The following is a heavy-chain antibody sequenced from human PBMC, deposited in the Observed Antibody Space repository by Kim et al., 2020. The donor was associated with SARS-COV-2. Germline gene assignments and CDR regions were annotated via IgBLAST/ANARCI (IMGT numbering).Heavy chain of an antibody. Sequence: GGSLRLSCAASGFIFSSYVIHWFRQAPGKGLEWVAVISHGEINQYYADSVKGRFTVSRDNSRNTLYLQINSLRTEDTAVYYCARELYYSPTSGRVAPSFDFGGQGTSVTVPS. CDR2: ISHGEINQ. D-gene: IGHD3-22*01. V-gene: IGHV3-30*03. J-gene: IGHJ3*01. CDR1: GFIFSSYV. CDR3: ARELYYSPTSGRVAPSFDF.